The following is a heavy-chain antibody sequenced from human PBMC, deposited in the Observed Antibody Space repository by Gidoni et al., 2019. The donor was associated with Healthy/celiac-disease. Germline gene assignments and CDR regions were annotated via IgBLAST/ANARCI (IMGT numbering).Heavy chain of an antibody. CDR2: ISWNSGSI. V-gene: IGHV3-9*01. J-gene: IGHJ3*02. Sequence: EVQLVESGGGLVQPGRSLRLSCAASGFTFDDSAMHWVRQAPGKGLEWVAGISWNSGSIGYADSVKGRFTISRDNAKNSLYLQMNSLRAEDTALYYCAKDLYYYDSSGYSYAFDIWGQGTMVTVSS. CDR1: GFTFDDSA. D-gene: IGHD3-22*01. CDR3: AKDLYYYDSSGYSYAFDI.